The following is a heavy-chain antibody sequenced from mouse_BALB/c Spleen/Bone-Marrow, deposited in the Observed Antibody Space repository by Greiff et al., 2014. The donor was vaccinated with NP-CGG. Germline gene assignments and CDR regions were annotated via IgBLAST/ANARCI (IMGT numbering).Heavy chain of an antibody. Sequence: VKLMESGPGLVAPSQSLSITCTVSGFSLTSYGVHWVRQPPGKGLEWLGVIWAGGGTNYNSALMSRLSISKDNSKSQVFLKMNSLQTDDTAMYYCARITTATGAMDYWGQGTSVTVSS. V-gene: IGHV2-9*02. CDR1: GFSLTSYG. CDR2: IWAGGGT. J-gene: IGHJ4*01. CDR3: ARITTATGAMDY. D-gene: IGHD1-2*01.